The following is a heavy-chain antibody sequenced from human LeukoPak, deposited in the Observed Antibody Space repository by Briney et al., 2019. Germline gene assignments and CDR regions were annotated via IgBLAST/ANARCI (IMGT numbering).Heavy chain of an antibody. J-gene: IGHJ6*03. CDR3: ARIPDYSPPAGYYYYMDV. CDR1: GVSISSYY. D-gene: IGHD2-15*01. Sequence: PSETLSLTCTVPGVSISSYYWSWIRQPPGKGLEWIGYIYYSGSTNYNPSLKSRVTISVDTSKNQFSLKLSSVTAADTAVYYCARIPDYSPPAGYYYYMDVWGKGTTVTVSS. CDR2: IYYSGST. V-gene: IGHV4-59*01.